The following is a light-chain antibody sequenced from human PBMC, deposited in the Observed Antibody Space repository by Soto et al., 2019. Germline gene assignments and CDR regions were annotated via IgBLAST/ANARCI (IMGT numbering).Light chain of an antibody. CDR1: QSVSTN. V-gene: IGKV3-15*01. J-gene: IGKJ4*01. CDR2: GAS. CDR3: QQYDNWPPLT. Sequence: ETVMTQSPATLSVSPGERATLSCRATQSVSTNLAWYQQKPGQAPRLLISGASTRATGIPARFSGSGSGTEFILTISSVQSEDFAVYYCQQYDNWPPLTFGGGTKVDIK.